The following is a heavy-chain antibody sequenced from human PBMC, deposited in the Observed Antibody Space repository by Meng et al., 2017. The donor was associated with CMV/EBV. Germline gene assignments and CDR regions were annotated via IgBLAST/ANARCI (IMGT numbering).Heavy chain of an antibody. CDR3: AKSTILNPRFDY. D-gene: IGHD5/OR15-5a*01. CDR1: GFTSRTYW. Sequence: GESLKISCVASGFTSRTYWMSWVRQAPGKGLEWVANMNQDGSHKYYVDSVKGRFTISADNSKNTLYLQMNSLRADNTAVYYCAKSTILNPRFDYWGQGTLVTVSS. V-gene: IGHV3-7*03. CDR2: MNQDGSHK. J-gene: IGHJ4*02.